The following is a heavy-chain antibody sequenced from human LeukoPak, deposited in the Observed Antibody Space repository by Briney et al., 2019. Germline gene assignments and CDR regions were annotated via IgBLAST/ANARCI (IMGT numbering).Heavy chain of an antibody. Sequence: SETLSLTCAVYGGSFSGYYWSWIRQPPGKGLEWIGEINHSGSTNYNPSLKSRVTIAVDTSKNQFSLKLSSVTAADTAVYYCARALSITMILVVIKDAFDIWGQGTMVTVSS. CDR3: ARALSITMILVVIKDAFDI. CDR1: GGSFSGYY. V-gene: IGHV4-34*01. CDR2: INHSGST. D-gene: IGHD3-22*01. J-gene: IGHJ3*02.